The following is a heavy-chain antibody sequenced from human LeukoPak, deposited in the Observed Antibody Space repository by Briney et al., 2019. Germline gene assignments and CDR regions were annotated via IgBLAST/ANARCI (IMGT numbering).Heavy chain of an antibody. D-gene: IGHD3-22*01. CDR3: ARAQVTMLVVVTYFDY. V-gene: IGHV1-69*01. CDR2: IIPIFGTT. Sequence: SVKVSCKASGGSFRNYAISWVRQAPGQGLEWMGGIIPIFGTTKHAQKFQSRLTITADESTSTAYMELSSLRSEDTAVYYCARAQVTMLVVVTYFDYWGQGTLVTVSS. CDR1: GGSFRNYA. J-gene: IGHJ4*02.